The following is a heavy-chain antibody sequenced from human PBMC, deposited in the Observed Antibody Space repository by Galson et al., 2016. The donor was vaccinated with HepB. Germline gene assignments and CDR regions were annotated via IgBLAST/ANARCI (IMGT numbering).Heavy chain of an antibody. CDR3: AKAQALGQYYFDY. V-gene: IGHV3-43*01. D-gene: IGHD3-16*01. CDR1: GFNFNDYA. Sequence: SLRLSCAASGFNFNDYAMHWIRQAPGKGLEWVSFISWDGENPYYADSVKGRFTISRDNTKNCLYLQMNSLRTEDTALYYCAKAQALGQYYFDYWGQGTLVTVSS. J-gene: IGHJ4*02. CDR2: ISWDGENP.